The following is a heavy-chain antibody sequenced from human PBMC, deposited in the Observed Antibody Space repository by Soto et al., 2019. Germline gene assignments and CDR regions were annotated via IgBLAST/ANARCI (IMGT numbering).Heavy chain of an antibody. D-gene: IGHD3-10*01. Sequence: QVQLVQSGAEVKKPGSSVKVSCKASGGTFSSYAISWVRQAPGQGLEWMGGIIPIFGTANYAQKFQGRVTLAEAASTSTAYMEMSRLRSEDTAVYSCVRVLPRRRGLVWFGRPYYHSAMDVWGQGTTVTVSS. CDR1: GGTFSSYA. V-gene: IGHV1-69*12. J-gene: IGHJ6*02. CDR3: VRVLPRRRGLVWFGRPYYHSAMDV. CDR2: IIPIFGTA.